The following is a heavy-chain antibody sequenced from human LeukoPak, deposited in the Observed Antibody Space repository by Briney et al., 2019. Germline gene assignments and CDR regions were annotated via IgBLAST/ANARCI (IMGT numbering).Heavy chain of an antibody. CDR2: IYYSGST. Sequence: RTSETLSLTCTVSGGSISSYYWSWIRQPPGKGLEWIGYIYYSGSTNYNPSLKSRVTISLDTSKNQFSLKLSSVTAADTAVYYCARGDSIVGALFFDYWGQGTLVTISS. D-gene: IGHD1-26*01. V-gene: IGHV4-59*01. CDR1: GGSISSYY. CDR3: ARGDSIVGALFFDY. J-gene: IGHJ4*02.